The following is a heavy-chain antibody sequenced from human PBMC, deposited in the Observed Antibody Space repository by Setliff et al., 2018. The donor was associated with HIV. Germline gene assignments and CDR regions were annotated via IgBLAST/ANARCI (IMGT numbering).Heavy chain of an antibody. CDR2: IYTSGSA. CDR1: GGPISSYF. Sequence: SETLSLTCTVSGGPISSYFWSWIRQPPGKGLEWIGYIYTSGSAFSSGTANYSPSLKSRVTISVDTSKNQFSLKLTSVTAADTAVYYCARHYGAVKSVVTVVAKYFPHWGQGTLVTVSS. D-gene: IGHD2-21*02. J-gene: IGHJ1*01. CDR3: ARHYGAVKSVVTVVAKYFPH. V-gene: IGHV4-4*08.